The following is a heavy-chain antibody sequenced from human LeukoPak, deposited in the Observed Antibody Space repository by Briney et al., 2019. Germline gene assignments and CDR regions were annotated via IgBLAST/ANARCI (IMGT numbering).Heavy chain of an antibody. Sequence: SETLSLTCAVYGGSFSGYYWSWIRQPPGKGLEWIGEINHSGSTNSNPSLKSRVTISVDTSKNQFSLKLSSVTAADTAVYYCARRYSSGWYHFDYWGQGTLVTVSP. CDR1: GGSFSGYY. CDR2: INHSGST. V-gene: IGHV4-34*01. J-gene: IGHJ4*02. D-gene: IGHD6-19*01. CDR3: ARRYSSGWYHFDY.